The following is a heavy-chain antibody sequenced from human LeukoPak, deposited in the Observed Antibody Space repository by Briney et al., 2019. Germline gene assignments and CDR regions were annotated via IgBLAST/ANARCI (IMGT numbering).Heavy chain of an antibody. V-gene: IGHV1-69*13. CDR3: ARGRYSSGWYADYYYYGMDV. D-gene: IGHD6-19*01. J-gene: IGHJ6*02. Sequence: VASVKVSCKASGGTFSSYAISWVRQAPGQGLEWMGGIIPIFGTANYAQKFQGRVTITADESTSTAYMELSSLRSEDTAVYYCARGRYSSGWYADYYYYGMDVWGQGTTVTVSS. CDR1: GGTFSSYA. CDR2: IIPIFGTA.